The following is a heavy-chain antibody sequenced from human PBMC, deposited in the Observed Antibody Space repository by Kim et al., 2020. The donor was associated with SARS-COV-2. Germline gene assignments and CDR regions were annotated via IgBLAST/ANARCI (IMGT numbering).Heavy chain of an antibody. J-gene: IGHJ6*02. CDR3: ARMWVRGNIITNYYYYGMDV. V-gene: IGHV3-33*01. CDR2: IWYDGSNK. CDR1: GFTFSSYG. Sequence: GGSLRLSCAASGFTFSSYGMHWVRQAPGKGLEWVAIIWYDGSNKYYADSVKGRFTISRDNSKNTLYLQMNSLRAEDTAVYFCARMWVRGNIITNYYYYGMDVWGQGTTVTVSS. D-gene: IGHD3-10*01.